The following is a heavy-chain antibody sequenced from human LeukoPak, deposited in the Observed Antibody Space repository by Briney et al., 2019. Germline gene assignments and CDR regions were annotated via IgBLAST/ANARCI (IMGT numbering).Heavy chain of an antibody. CDR1: GFTFSSYG. CDR2: IRYDGINK. CDR3: AKDVGKWLAQYDFDF. J-gene: IGHJ4*02. V-gene: IGHV3-30*02. Sequence: PGGSLRLSCAASGFTFSSYGMHWVRQAPGKGLEWVAFIRYDGINKYFPDFVKGRFTISRDSSKNTLYLQMNSLRAEDTAVYYCAKDVGKWLAQYDFDFWGQGTLVTVS. D-gene: IGHD6-19*01.